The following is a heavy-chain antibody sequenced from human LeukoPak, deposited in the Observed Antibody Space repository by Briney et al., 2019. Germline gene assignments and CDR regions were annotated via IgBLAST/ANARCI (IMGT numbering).Heavy chain of an antibody. V-gene: IGHV4-34*01. CDR1: GGSFSGYY. Sequence: SETLSLTCAVYGGSFSGYYWSWIRQPPGKGLEWIGEINHSGSTNYNPSLKSRVTISVDTSKNQFSLKLSSVTAADTAVYYCARGRSSGRSVLDYWGQGTLVTVSS. J-gene: IGHJ4*02. CDR2: INHSGST. D-gene: IGHD6-19*01. CDR3: ARGRSSGRSVLDY.